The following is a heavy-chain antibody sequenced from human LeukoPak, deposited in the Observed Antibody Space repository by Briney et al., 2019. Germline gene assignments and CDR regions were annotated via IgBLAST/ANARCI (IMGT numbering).Heavy chain of an antibody. CDR2: INHSGST. Sequence: SETLSLTCAVYGGSFSGYYWSWIRQPPGKGLEWIGEINHSGSTNYNPSLKSRVTISVDTSKNQFSLKLSSVTAADTAVYYCARSGGATFVVRWDHWGQGTLVTVSS. CDR1: GGSFSGYY. D-gene: IGHD1-26*01. V-gene: IGHV4-34*01. CDR3: ARSGGATFVVRWDH. J-gene: IGHJ4*02.